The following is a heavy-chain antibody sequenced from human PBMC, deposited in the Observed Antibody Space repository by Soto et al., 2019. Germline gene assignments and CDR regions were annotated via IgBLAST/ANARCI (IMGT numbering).Heavy chain of an antibody. V-gene: IGHV4-30-4*01. CDR3: AREGAASHSYYYGTDV. Sequence: SETLSLTCTVSGGSISSGDSYWSWIRQSPGKGLEWIGYIYHSGSTYYKSSFRGRVTISVDTSKNQFSLNLNSVTAADTAVYFCAREGAASHSYYYGTDVWGQGTTVTVSS. D-gene: IGHD3-16*01. CDR2: IYHSGST. CDR1: GGSISSGDSY. J-gene: IGHJ6*02.